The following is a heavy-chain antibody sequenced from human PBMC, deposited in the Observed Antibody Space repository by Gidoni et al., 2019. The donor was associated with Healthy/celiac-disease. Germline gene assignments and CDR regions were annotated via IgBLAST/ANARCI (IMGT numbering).Heavy chain of an antibody. CDR3: AKWRLAARPGFDY. J-gene: IGHJ4*02. D-gene: IGHD6-6*01. CDR1: RFPFSSYA. CDR2: ISGSGGST. V-gene: IGHV3-23*01. Sequence: EVQLLESGGGLAQPGGCLRLPCSASRFPFSSYAMSWVRQAPGKGLEWVSAISGSGGSTYYADSVKGRFTISRDNSKNTLYLQMNSLRAEDTAVYYCAKWRLAARPGFDYWGQGTLVTVSS.